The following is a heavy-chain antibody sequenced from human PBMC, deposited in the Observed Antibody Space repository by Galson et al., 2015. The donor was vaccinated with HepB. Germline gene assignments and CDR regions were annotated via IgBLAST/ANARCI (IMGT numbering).Heavy chain of an antibody. V-gene: IGHV3-7*03. CDR1: GFTFSSYW. CDR2: IKQDGSEK. CDR3: ARGRKTDWYGGFAY. D-gene: IGHD3-9*01. J-gene: IGHJ4*02. Sequence: SLRLFCAASGFTFSSYWMSWVRQAPGKGLEWVANIKQDGSEKYYVDSVKGRFTISRDNAKNSLYLQMNSLRAEDTAVYYCARGRKTDWYGGFAYWGQGILVTVSS.